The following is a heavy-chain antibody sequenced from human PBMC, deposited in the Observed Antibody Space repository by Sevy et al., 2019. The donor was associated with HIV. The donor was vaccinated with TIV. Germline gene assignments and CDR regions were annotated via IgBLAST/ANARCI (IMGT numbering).Heavy chain of an antibody. J-gene: IGHJ3*02. CDR1: GGTFSSYA. CDR2: IIPIFGTA. V-gene: IGHV1-69*13. D-gene: IGHD1-1*01. CDR3: ARGTTGTAGDAFDI. Sequence: ASVKVSCKASGGTFSSYAISWVRQAPGQGLEWMGGIIPIFGTANYAQKFPGRVTITADESTSTAYMELSSLRSEDTAVYYCARGTTGTAGDAFDIWGQGTMVTVSS.